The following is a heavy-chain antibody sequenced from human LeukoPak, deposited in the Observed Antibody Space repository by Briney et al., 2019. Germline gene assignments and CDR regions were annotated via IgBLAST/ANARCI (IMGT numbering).Heavy chain of an antibody. J-gene: IGHJ5*02. V-gene: IGHV4-34*01. CDR2: INHSGST. CDR1: GGSFSGYY. CDR3: ASAPWGSSWKKKFDP. Sequence: PSETLSLTCAVYGGSFSGYYWSWIRQPPGKGLEWIGEINHSGSTNYNPSLKSRVTISVDTSKNQFSLKLSSVTAADMAVYYCASAPWGSSWKKKFDPWGQGTLVTVSS. D-gene: IGHD6-13*01.